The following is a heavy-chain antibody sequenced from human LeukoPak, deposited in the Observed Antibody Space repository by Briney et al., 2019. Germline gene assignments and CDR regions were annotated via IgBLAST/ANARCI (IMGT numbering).Heavy chain of an antibody. CDR3: ARDVGGRDWFDP. Sequence: SETLSLTCAVYGGSFSGYYWSWIRQPPGKGLEWIGEINHSGSTNYNPSLKSRVTISVDTSKNQFSLKLSSVTAADTAVYYCARDVGGRDWFDPWGQGTLVTVSS. J-gene: IGHJ5*02. CDR2: INHSGST. V-gene: IGHV4-34*01. CDR1: GGSFSGYY. D-gene: IGHD3-10*02.